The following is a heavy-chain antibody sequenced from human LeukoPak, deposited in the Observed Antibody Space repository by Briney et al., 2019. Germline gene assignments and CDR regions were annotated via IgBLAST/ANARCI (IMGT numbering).Heavy chain of an antibody. Sequence: SETLSLTCTVSGGSISSGDYYWSWIRQPPGKGLEWIGYINYSGTTYYNPSLRSRLTISIDTSKNQFSLKLSSVTAADTAVYYCARRYCSSTSCYLFDYWGLGTLVTVSS. V-gene: IGHV4-30-4*01. J-gene: IGHJ4*02. CDR3: ARRYCSSTSCYLFDY. D-gene: IGHD2-2*01. CDR1: GGSISSGDYY. CDR2: INYSGTT.